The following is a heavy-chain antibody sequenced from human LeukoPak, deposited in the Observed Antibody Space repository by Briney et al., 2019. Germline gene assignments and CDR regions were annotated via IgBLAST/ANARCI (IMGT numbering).Heavy chain of an antibody. J-gene: IGHJ6*03. CDR2: IKQDGSEK. Sequence: GGSLRLSCAASGFTFRSYWMTWVRQAPGKGLEWVAHIKQDGSEKYYVDSLKGRFTVSRDNGKNSLYLQLNSLRAEDTAVYYCARGLKWLVLHRYYSYYMDVWGKGTTVTVSS. CDR3: ARGLKWLVLHRYYSYYMDV. CDR1: GFTFRSYW. D-gene: IGHD6-19*01. V-gene: IGHV3-7*01.